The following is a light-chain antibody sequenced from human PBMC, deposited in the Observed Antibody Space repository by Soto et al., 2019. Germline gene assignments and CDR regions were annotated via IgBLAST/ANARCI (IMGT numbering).Light chain of an antibody. CDR2: DAS. Sequence: EIVLTQSTGTLSLSPWERATLSFSASQSVSSNLAWYQQKPGQAPRLLISDASNRATGIPVRFSGSGFGTDFTLTISSLEAEDSAVYYCQQRSNWPSITFGQGTRLEIK. J-gene: IGKJ5*01. CDR1: QSVSSN. V-gene: IGKV3-11*01. CDR3: QQRSNWPSIT.